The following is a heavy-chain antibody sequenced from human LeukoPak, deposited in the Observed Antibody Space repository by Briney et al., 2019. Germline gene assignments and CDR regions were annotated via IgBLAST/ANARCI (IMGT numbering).Heavy chain of an antibody. Sequence: SETLSLTCTVSGGPISNSLYYWAWIRQPPGKGPEWIGNIYYSGSTYYNPSLKSRLTMSVDMSKNQFSLKLSSVTAADTAVYYCARSYGSGRLHNWLDPWGQGTLVTVSS. CDR1: GGPISNSLYY. CDR3: ARSYGSGRLHNWLDP. CDR2: IYYSGST. V-gene: IGHV4-39*01. J-gene: IGHJ5*02. D-gene: IGHD3-10*01.